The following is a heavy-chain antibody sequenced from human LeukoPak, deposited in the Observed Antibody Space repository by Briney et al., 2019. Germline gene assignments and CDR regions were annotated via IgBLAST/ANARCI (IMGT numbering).Heavy chain of an antibody. D-gene: IGHD2-21*01. CDR1: VRSCDDYY. CDR2: IHPHEIF. CDR3: ARGRDRSKAGEF. V-gene: IGHV4-34*01. Sequence: TSQTLSITCALHVRSCDDYYCSWIRQPPGKGLHFNGEIHPHEIFYYNSSLTSRVSISIDTSKTQFYLRLTSVTAAETAFYYCARGRDRSKAGEFWGQGRLVIVSS. J-gene: IGHJ4*02.